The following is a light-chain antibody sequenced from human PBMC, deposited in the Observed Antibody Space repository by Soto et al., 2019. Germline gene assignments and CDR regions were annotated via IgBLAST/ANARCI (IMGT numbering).Light chain of an antibody. CDR3: QHWHDYSWT. CDR1: QSISIW. V-gene: IGKV1-5*03. J-gene: IGKJ1*01. Sequence: DIHMTQSPSTLSASVGDRVTITCRASQSISIWLAWYQQKPGKAPNLLIYKTSSLETGVPSRFSGSGSGTEFTLTIISLQPDDFATYYCQHWHDYSWTFGQGTKVEVK. CDR2: KTS.